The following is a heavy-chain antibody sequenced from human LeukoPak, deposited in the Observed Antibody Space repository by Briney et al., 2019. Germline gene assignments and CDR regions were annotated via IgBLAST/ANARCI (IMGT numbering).Heavy chain of an antibody. CDR2: ISGSGGGT. CDR3: AKWDYGVGFDN. CDR1: GFTITPYA. J-gene: IGHJ4*02. V-gene: IGHV3-23*01. Sequence: GVSLRLSCAASGFTITPYAMNWVRQAPGKGLEWVSAISGSGGGTYYADSVKGRFTISRDTSKNTLYLQMNSLRAEDTAVYYCAKWDYGVGFDNWGQGTLVTVSS. D-gene: IGHD4-17*01.